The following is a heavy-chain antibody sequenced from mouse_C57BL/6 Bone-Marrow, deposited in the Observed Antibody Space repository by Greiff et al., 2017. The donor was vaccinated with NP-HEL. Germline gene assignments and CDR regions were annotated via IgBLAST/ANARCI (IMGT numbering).Heavy chain of an antibody. V-gene: IGHV5-9*01. CDR3: ARHLITTVVATDWYFDV. CDR1: GFTFSSYT. CDR2: ISGGGGNT. Sequence: EVQRVESGGGLVKPGGSLKLSCAASGFTFSSYTMSWVRQTPEKRLEWVATISGGGGNTYYPDSVKGRFTISRDNAKNTLYLQMSSLKSEDTALYYCARHLITTVVATDWYFDVWGTGTTVTVSS. D-gene: IGHD1-1*01. J-gene: IGHJ1*03.